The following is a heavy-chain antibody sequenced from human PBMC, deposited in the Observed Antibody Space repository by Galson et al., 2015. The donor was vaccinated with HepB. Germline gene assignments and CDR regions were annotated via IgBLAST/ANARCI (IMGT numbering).Heavy chain of an antibody. CDR2: IGYDGSNK. J-gene: IGHJ4*02. CDR1: GFTFSSYG. CDR3: ARDSPAYYFDY. Sequence: SLRLSCAASGFTFSSYGMHWVRQAPGKGLEWVAVIGYDGSNKYYADSVKGRFTISRDNSKNTLYLQMNSLRAEDTAVYYCARDSPAYYFDYWAQGPLVTVSS. V-gene: IGHV3-33*01.